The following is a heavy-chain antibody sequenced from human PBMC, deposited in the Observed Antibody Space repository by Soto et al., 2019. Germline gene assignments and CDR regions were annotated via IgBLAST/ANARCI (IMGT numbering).Heavy chain of an antibody. CDR2: ITSDTNTI. V-gene: IGHV3-48*02. CDR1: GFPFSIYS. J-gene: IGHJ4*02. D-gene: IGHD6-19*01. Sequence: EVQLGESGGGLVQPGGSLRLTCVASGFPFSIYSMNWVRQAPGKGLEWSSYITSDTNTIKYADSVKGRFTISRDNAKNLVYLQMNSLRDEETAVYFCARSVEGHFDYWGQGTVFTVSS. CDR3: ARSVEGHFDY.